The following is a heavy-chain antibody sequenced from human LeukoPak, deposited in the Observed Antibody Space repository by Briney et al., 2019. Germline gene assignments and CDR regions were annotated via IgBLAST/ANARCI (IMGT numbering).Heavy chain of an antibody. D-gene: IGHD2-8*01. Sequence: PGGSLRLSCAASGFTFSSYSMNWVRQAPGKGLEWVSSISSSSSYIYYADSMKGRFTISRDNAKNSLYLQMNSLRAEDTAVYYCARGASRCIGYWGQGTLVTVSS. J-gene: IGHJ4*02. V-gene: IGHV3-21*01. CDR2: ISSSSSYI. CDR3: ARGASRCIGY. CDR1: GFTFSSYS.